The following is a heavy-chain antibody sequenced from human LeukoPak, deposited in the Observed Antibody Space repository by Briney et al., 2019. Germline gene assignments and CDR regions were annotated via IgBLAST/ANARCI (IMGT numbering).Heavy chain of an antibody. V-gene: IGHV4-38-2*01. CDR2: IYHNGDT. D-gene: IGHD2-2*01. CDR3: ARQGSCSNTKCNRGFDP. Sequence: SETLSLTCAVSGYSISSGYYWGWIRQPPGEGLEWIASIYHNGDTYYNSSLKSRVTISVDTSKNQFSLKVSSVTAADTALYYCARQGSCSNTKCNRGFDPWGQGTLVTVSS. CDR1: GYSISSGYY. J-gene: IGHJ5*02.